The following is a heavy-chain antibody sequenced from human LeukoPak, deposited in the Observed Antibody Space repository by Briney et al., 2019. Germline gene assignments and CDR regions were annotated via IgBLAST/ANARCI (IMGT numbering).Heavy chain of an antibody. CDR2: ISYDGSNK. Sequence: GGSLRLSCAASGFTFSSYAMHWVRQAPGKGLEWVAVISYDGSNKYYADSVKGRFTISRDNSKNTLYLQMNSLRAEDTAVYYCAKDQGYCSGGSCPRFDYWGQGTLVTVSS. CDR1: GFTFSSYA. D-gene: IGHD2-15*01. CDR3: AKDQGYCSGGSCPRFDY. V-gene: IGHV3-30*04. J-gene: IGHJ4*02.